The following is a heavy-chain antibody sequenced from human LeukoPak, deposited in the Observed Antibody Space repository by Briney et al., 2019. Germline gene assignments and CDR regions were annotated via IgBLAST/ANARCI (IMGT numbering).Heavy chain of an antibody. Sequence: GAPVKVSCKASGYTLTGYCMHWVRQAPGQGLEWLGWINTKSGATNYAQNFQGRVTMTRDTSTTTVYMELSSLKSDDTAVYHCARGNNYGSGSLFYGWGQGTLVTVSS. CDR2: INTKSGAT. CDR1: GYTLTGYC. J-gene: IGHJ4*02. V-gene: IGHV1-2*02. D-gene: IGHD3-10*01. CDR3: ARGNNYGSGSLFYG.